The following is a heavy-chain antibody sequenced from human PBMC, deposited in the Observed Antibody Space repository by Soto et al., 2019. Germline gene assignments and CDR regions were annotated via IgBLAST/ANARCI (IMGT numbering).Heavy chain of an antibody. Sequence: QVQLVQSGPEVRNPGSSVRVSCKASGGTFSTHAINWVRQAPGQGLEWVGMIIPLYGRTNYAQKLQGRVTITADESSRPSTLDPSSLTTEETAVYFCAREGGGWASGDWDYWGQGTQVTLSS. V-gene: IGHV1-69*18. D-gene: IGHD2-21*01. CDR1: GGTFSTHA. J-gene: IGHJ4*02. CDR2: IIPLYGRT. CDR3: AREGGGWASGDWDY.